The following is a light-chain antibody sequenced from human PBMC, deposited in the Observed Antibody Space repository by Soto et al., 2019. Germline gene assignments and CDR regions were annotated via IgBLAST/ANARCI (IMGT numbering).Light chain of an antibody. J-gene: IGKJ3*01. Sequence: EIVLTQSPGTLSLSPGERATLSCRTSQSVDSSYLAWYQQKPDQAPRLLIYAASSRPSGIPDRFDGSGSGTDFTLTITRLEPEDFAVYYCQQYGSSPLTFGPGTKVDI. CDR3: QQYGSSPLT. CDR2: AAS. V-gene: IGKV3-20*01. CDR1: QSVDSSY.